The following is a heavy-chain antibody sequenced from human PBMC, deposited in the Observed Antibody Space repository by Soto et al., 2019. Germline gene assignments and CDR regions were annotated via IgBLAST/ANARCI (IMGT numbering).Heavy chain of an antibody. V-gene: IGHV4-4*07. CDR2: IFINGNT. J-gene: IGHJ4*02. CDR3: ARSGGGYNFVS. D-gene: IGHD5-12*01. Sequence: ASDALSLTCTVSSGFVSTYCWSWIRQPAGKGLEWIGRIFINGNTNYNPSLRSRVTMSVDTSKGQFSLNLTSVTAADTAVYFCARSGGGYNFVSWGQGILVTAPQ. CDR1: SGFVSTYC.